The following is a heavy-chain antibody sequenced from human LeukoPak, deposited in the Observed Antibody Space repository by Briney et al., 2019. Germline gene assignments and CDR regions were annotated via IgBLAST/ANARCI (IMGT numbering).Heavy chain of an antibody. CDR3: AREESISSWFDS. V-gene: IGHV3-7*01. CDR2: MKQDGSEK. CDR1: GFTFSSSW. Sequence: GGSLRLSCAASGFTFSSSWMSWVRQAPGKGLEWVANMKQDGSEKYYEDSVKGRFTISRDNAKNSLYLQMNSLRAEDTAVYYCAREESISSWFDSWGQGALVTVSS. J-gene: IGHJ5*01. D-gene: IGHD6-13*01.